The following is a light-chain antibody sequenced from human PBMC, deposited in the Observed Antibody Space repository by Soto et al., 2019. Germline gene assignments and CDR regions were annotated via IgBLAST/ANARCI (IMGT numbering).Light chain of an antibody. CDR3: QQRIKWPIT. V-gene: IGKV3-11*01. CDR1: QSVATY. J-gene: IGKJ5*01. CDR2: DAF. Sequence: EFVLTQSPGTLSLSPGERATLSCRASQSVATYVAWYQQKPGQAPRPLIYDAFNRATGTPARFSGSGSGTDFTLTISSLEPADSAVYYCQQRIKWPITFGQGTRLEIK.